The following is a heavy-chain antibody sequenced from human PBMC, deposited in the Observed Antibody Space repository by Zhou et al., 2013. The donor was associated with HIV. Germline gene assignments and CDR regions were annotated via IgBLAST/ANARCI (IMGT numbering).Heavy chain of an antibody. CDR1: GGTFSSYA. J-gene: IGHJ6*02. V-gene: IGHV1-69*05. D-gene: IGHD3-10*01. CDR3: ARDQRGSTMVRGRYYYGMDV. CDR2: IIPIFGTA. Sequence: QVQLVQSGAEVKKPGSSVKVSCKASGGTFSSYAISWVRQAPGQGLEWMGGIIPIFGTANYAQKFQGRVTITTDESTSTAYMELSSLRSEDTAVYYCARDQRGSTMVRGRYYYGMDVWGQGTTVTVSS.